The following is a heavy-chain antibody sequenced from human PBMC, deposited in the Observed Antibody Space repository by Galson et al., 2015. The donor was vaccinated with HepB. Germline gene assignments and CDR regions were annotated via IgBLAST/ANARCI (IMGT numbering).Heavy chain of an antibody. CDR1: GFTFTSSA. CDR3: AAVGGPRVTSTDAFDI. D-gene: IGHD2-21*02. CDR2: IVVGSGNT. V-gene: IGHV1-58*02. Sequence: SVKVSCKASGFTFTSSAMQWVRQARGQRLEWIGWIVVGSGNTNYAQKFQERVTITRDMSTSTAYMELSSLRSEDTAVYYCAAVGGPRVTSTDAFDIWGQGTMVTVSS. J-gene: IGHJ3*02.